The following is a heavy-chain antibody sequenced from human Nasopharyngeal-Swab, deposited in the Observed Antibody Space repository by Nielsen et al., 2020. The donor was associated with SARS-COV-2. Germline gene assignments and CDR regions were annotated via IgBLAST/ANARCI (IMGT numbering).Heavy chain of an antibody. CDR1: GGFFSSYA. J-gene: IGHJ3*02. CDR3: ARGITILHAFDI. CDR2: IIPIFGRA. V-gene: IGHV1-69*13. Sequence: SAKVSCKACGGFFSSYAISWVRQAPGQGLEWMGGIIPIFGRANYAQTFQGRVTITADESTSTAYVELSSLKSEDTAVYYCARGITILHAFDIWGQGTMVTVSS. D-gene: IGHD3-3*01.